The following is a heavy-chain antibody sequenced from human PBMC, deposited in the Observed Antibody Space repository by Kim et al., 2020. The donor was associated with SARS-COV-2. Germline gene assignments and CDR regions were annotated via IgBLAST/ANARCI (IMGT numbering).Heavy chain of an antibody. CDR1: GFAFSAHA. V-gene: IGHV3-48*02. CDR3: ARGINHAFDY. Sequence: GGSLRLSCTASGFAFSAHAMNWVRQAPGEGLEWISFISYNREILYRDSVRGRFTISRDNAKNSLYLQMNSLRDEGTAVYYCARGINHAFDYWGQGILVTV. J-gene: IGHJ4*02. CDR2: ISYNREI.